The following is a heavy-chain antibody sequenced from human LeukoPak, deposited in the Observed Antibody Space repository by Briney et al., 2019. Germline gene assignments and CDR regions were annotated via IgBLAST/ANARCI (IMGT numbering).Heavy chain of an antibody. CDR1: GYTFTAYY. J-gene: IGHJ4*02. CDR2: INPNSGDT. D-gene: IGHD3-22*01. Sequence: ASVKVSCKASGYTFTAYYIHWVRQAPGQGLEWMGWINPNSGDTKYSQKFQGRVTMTRDTSISTTYMELSGLTSDDTAVYYCARGYYYSGGPRLDYWGQGTLVTVSS. V-gene: IGHV1-2*02. CDR3: ARGYYYSGGPRLDY.